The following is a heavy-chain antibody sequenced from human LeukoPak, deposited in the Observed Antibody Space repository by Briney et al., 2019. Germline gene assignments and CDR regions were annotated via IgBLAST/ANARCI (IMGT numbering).Heavy chain of an antibody. J-gene: IGHJ3*02. CDR3: ARLPRLRYSSGWYYSSNAFDI. Sequence: GGSLRLSCAASGFTFSDYYMSWIRQAPGKGLEWVSYISSSGSTIYYADSVKGRFTISRDNAKNSLYLQMNSLRAEDTAVYYCARLPRLRYSSGWYYSSNAFDIWGQGTMVTVSS. CDR1: GFTFSDYY. V-gene: IGHV3-11*01. CDR2: ISSSGSTI. D-gene: IGHD6-19*01.